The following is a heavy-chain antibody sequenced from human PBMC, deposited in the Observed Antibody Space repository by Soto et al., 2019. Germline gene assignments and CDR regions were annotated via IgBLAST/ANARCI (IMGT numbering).Heavy chain of an antibody. D-gene: IGHD4-17*01. CDR2: FDPDEAET. V-gene: IGHV1-24*01. Sequence: QVQLVQSGAEVKKPGASVKVSCKVSGYTLNEVAMHWVRQAPGKGLEWLGGFDPDEAETIYAQHFQGRVTMTEDTSTDTVYMELSSLRSEDTALYFWTTYHGDYNFDHCGQGTLVTVYS. J-gene: IGHJ5*02. CDR1: GYTLNEVA. CDR3: TTYHGDYNFDH.